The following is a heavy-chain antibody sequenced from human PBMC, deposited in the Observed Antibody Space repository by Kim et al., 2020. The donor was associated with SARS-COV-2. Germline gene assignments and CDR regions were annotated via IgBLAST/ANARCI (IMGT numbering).Heavy chain of an antibody. D-gene: IGHD2-2*01. CDR3: ATAGCSSTSCYFVY. V-gene: IGHV1-24*01. CDR2: FDPENGET. J-gene: IGHJ4*02. Sequence: ASVKVSCKVSGYTLTELSIHWVRQAPGKGPEWMGGFDPENGETIYTQKFQARVTMTEDTSTDTAYMELTSLRSDDTAVHYCATAGCSSTSCYFVYWGQGTLVTVSS. CDR1: GYTLTELS.